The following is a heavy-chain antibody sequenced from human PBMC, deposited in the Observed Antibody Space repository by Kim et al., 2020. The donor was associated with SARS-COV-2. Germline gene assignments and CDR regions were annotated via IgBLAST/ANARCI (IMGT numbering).Heavy chain of an antibody. J-gene: IGHJ5*02. CDR2: ISSSSSYI. CDR3: ARDQAEYSGSYGNWFDP. D-gene: IGHD1-26*01. V-gene: IGHV3-21*01. CDR1: GFTFSSYS. Sequence: GGSLILSCAASGFTFSSYSMNWVRQAPGKGLEWVSSISSSSSYIYYADSVKGRFTISRDNAKNSLYLQMNSLRAEDTAVYYCARDQAEYSGSYGNWFDPWGQGTLVTVSS.